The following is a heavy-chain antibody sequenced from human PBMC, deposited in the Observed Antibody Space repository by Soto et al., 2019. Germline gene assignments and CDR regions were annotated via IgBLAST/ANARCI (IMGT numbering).Heavy chain of an antibody. CDR2: IIPILGIA. J-gene: IGHJ6*02. CDR3: ASGTPVAGTYYYYGMDV. CDR1: GGTFSSYT. Sequence: QVQLVQSGAEVKKPGSSVKVSCKASGGTFSSYTISWVRQAPGQGLEWMGRIIPILGIANYAQKFQGRVTITTDKSTSTAERELSSLRSEDTAVYYCASGTPVAGTYYYYGMDVWGQGTTVTVS. V-gene: IGHV1-69*02. D-gene: IGHD6-19*01.